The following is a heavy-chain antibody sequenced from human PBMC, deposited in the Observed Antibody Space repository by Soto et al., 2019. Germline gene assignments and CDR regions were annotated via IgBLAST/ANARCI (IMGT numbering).Heavy chain of an antibody. V-gene: IGHV2-5*02. CDR2: IYWDDDK. CDR1: GFSLSTTGVG. CDR3: TLAKLYCIDTYCSTWFDS. D-gene: IGHD2-15*01. Sequence: QITLKESGPTLVKPTQTLTLTCTFSGFSLSTTGVGVGWIRQPAGKALEWLALIYWDDDKRYSPSLKSRLTIAKDTSKNQVVLTMTDMDPADTASYYCTLAKLYCIDTYCSTWFDSGGQGTLVTVSS. J-gene: IGHJ5*01.